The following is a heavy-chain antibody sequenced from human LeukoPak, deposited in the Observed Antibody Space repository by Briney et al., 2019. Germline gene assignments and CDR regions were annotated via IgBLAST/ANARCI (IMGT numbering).Heavy chain of an antibody. CDR2: ISYDGSNK. Sequence: GRSLRLSCAASGFTFRSYGMHWVRQAPGKGLEWVAVISYDGSNKYYADSVRGRFTISRDNSKNTPYLQMNSLRAEDTAVYYCAKESPIAVAAHWGQGTLVTVSS. D-gene: IGHD6-19*01. V-gene: IGHV3-30*18. CDR1: GFTFRSYG. J-gene: IGHJ4*02. CDR3: AKESPIAVAAH.